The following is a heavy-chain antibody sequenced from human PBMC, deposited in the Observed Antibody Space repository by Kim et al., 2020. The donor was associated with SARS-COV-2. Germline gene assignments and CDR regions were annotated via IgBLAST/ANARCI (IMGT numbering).Heavy chain of an antibody. CDR1: GFTFTSSA. Sequence: SVKVSCKASGFTFTSSAVQWVRQARGQRLEWIGWIVVGSGNTNYAQKFQERVTITRDMSTSTAYMELSSLRSEDTAVYYCAAVEHYYDSSGSDVGFYGMDVWGQGTTVTVSS. CDR3: AAVEHYYDSSGSDVGFYGMDV. V-gene: IGHV1-58*01. D-gene: IGHD3-22*01. CDR2: IVVGSGNT. J-gene: IGHJ6*02.